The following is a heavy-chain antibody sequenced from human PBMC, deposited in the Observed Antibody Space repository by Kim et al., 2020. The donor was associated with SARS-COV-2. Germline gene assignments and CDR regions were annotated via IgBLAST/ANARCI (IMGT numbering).Heavy chain of an antibody. V-gene: IGHV3-23*01. CDR1: AFTFSSYA. Sequence: GGSLRLSCEASAFTFSSYAMSWVRQAPGKGLEWVTTIISSGSSTYYGDSVKGRFTISRDKSKNTLSLEMNSLRAGDTAVYYCARSHNVFSSFDYWRQGTLVTVSS. CDR2: IISSGSST. CDR3: ARSHNVFSSFDY. D-gene: IGHD6-6*01. J-gene: IGHJ4*02.